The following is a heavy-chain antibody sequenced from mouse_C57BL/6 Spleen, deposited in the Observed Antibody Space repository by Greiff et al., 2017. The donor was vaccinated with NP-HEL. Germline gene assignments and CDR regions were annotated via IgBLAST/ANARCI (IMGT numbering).Heavy chain of an antibody. Sequence: EVKLMESGGDLVKPGGSLKLSCAASGFTFSSYGMSWVRQTPDKRLEWVATISSGGSYTYYPDSVKGRFTISRDNAKNTLYLQMSSLKSEDTAMYYCARPPYSNYAMDYWGQGTSVTVSS. CDR3: ARPPYSNYAMDY. CDR1: GFTFSSYG. CDR2: ISSGGSYT. J-gene: IGHJ4*01. D-gene: IGHD2-5*01. V-gene: IGHV5-6*01.